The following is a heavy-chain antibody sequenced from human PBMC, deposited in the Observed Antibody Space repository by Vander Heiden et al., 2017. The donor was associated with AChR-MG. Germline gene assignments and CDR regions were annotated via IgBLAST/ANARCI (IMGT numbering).Heavy chain of an antibody. CDR1: GFTFSTDW. V-gene: IGHV3-74*01. CDR2: INSDGTLI. CDR3: VRGLGDF. Sequence: EVPLVESGGGLVQPGGSLRLPCAATGFTFSTDWMHWVGQVPGKGLVWVSRINSDGTLITYADSVKGRFTISRDNAKNTLYLQMNSLRAEDTAVYYCVRGLGDFWGQGTLVTVSS. J-gene: IGHJ4*02.